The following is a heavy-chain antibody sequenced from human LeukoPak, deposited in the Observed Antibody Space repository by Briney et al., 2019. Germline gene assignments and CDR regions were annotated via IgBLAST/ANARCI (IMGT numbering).Heavy chain of an antibody. CDR3: ARTTNYWYFDL. J-gene: IGHJ2*01. Sequence: GGSLRLSCAASGFTFSSYEMNWVRQAPGQALEWISYISSGGGTVYYADSVKGRFTISRDNAKNSLYLQMNSLRAEDTAVYYCARTTNYWYFDLWGRGTLVTVSS. CDR1: GFTFSSYE. CDR2: ISSGGGTV. D-gene: IGHD4-11*01. V-gene: IGHV3-48*03.